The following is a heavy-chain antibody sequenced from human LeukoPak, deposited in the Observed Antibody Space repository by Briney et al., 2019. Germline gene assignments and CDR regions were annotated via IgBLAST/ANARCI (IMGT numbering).Heavy chain of an antibody. Sequence: GGSLRLSCTASGLSISGHWMQWARQRPGKGLVWVSRISPTGSTTSYADSVKGRFTVSRDNAKNTLYLQVNNLRAEDTAVYYCARGPNSNWSGFDFWGQGTLLTVSS. CDR3: ARGPNSNWSGFDF. V-gene: IGHV3-74*01. CDR2: ISPTGSTT. CDR1: GLSISGHW. D-gene: IGHD6-6*01. J-gene: IGHJ4*02.